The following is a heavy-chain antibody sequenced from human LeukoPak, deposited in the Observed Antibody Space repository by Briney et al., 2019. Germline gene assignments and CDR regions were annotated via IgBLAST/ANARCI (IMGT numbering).Heavy chain of an antibody. CDR2: IYYSGST. CDR3: ATNSGRYYYGSDHAFDI. CDR1: GGSISSGGYY. D-gene: IGHD3-10*01. J-gene: IGHJ3*02. Sequence: SQTLSLTCTVSGGSISSGGYYWSWIRQHPGKGLEWIGYIYYSGSTYYNPSLKSRVTISVDTSKNQFSLKLSSVTAADTAVYYCATNSGRYYYGSDHAFDIWGQGTVVTVSS. V-gene: IGHV4-31*03.